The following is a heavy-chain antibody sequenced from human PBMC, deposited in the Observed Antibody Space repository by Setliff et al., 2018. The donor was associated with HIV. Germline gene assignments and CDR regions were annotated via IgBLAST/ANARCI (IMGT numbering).Heavy chain of an antibody. J-gene: IGHJ4*02. Sequence: ASVKVSCKASGYTFTGYYMHWVRQAPGQGLEWMGWINPNSGGTNYAQKFQGRVTMTRDTSITTAYMELSGLRSDDTAVYYCARISCQGVSFDYWGQGTLVTVSS. V-gene: IGHV1-2*02. CDR2: INPNSGGT. CDR1: GYTFTGYY. D-gene: IGHD3-16*01. CDR3: ARISCQGVSFDY.